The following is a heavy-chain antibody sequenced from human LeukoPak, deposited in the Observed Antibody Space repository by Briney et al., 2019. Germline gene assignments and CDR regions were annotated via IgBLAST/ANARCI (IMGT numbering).Heavy chain of an antibody. CDR1: GFTVSSSY. D-gene: IGHD4-17*01. CDR3: ARDGLYNSVTTDY. Sequence: GVSLRLSCAASGFTVSSSYMSWVRQAPGKGLGWVSVIYSGGSTYYADSVKGRFTISRDNSKNTLYLQMNSLRAEDTAVYYCARDGLYNSVTTDYWGQGALVTVSS. J-gene: IGHJ4*02. CDR2: IYSGGST. V-gene: IGHV3-53*01.